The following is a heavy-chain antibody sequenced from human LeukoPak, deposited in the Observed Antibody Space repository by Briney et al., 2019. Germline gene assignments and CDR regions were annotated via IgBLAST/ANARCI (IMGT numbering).Heavy chain of an antibody. J-gene: IGHJ6*02. D-gene: IGHD2-21*02. V-gene: IGHV4-4*02. CDR1: GGSISSSNW. CDR3: ARDSPVVVTYYYYGMDV. CDR2: IYHSGST. Sequence: SGTLSLTCAVSGGSISSSNWWSWVRQPPGKGLEWIGEIYHSGSTNYNPSLKSRVTISVDKSKNQFSLKLSSVTAADTAVYYCARDSPVVVTYYYYGMDVWGQGTTVTVSS.